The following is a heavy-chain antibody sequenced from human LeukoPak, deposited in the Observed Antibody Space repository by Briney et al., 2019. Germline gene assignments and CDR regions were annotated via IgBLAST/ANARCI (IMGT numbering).Heavy chain of an antibody. CDR1: GYTFTGYY. V-gene: IGHV1-2*02. D-gene: IGHD6-13*01. J-gene: IGHJ3*02. CDR2: INPNSGGT. Sequence: GASVKVSCKSSGYTFTGYYMHWVRQAPGQGLEWVGWINPNSGGTNYAQKFQGRVTMTRDTSISTAYMELSRLRSDDTAVYYCARTAGSSRPGPFDAFDIWGQGTMVTVSS. CDR3: ARTAGSSRPGPFDAFDI.